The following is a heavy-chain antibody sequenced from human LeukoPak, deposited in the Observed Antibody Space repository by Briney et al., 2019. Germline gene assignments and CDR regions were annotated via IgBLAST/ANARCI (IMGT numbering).Heavy chain of an antibody. CDR2: IKSKTDGGTT. CDR3: TTDSYDYVWGSYRYTDY. CDR1: GFTFSNAW. V-gene: IGHV3-15*01. D-gene: IGHD3-16*02. J-gene: IGHJ4*02. Sequence: GGSLGLSCAASGFTFSNAWMSWVRQAPGKGLEWVGRIKSKTDGGTTDYAAPVKGRFTISRDDSKNTLYLQMNSLKTEDTAVYYCTTDSYDYVWGSYRYTDYWGQGTLVTVSS.